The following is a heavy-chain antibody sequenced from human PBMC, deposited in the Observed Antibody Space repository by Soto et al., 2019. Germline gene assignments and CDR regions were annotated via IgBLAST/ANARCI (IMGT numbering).Heavy chain of an antibody. Sequence: PGGSLRLSCAASGFTFSDNCMSWIRQAPGKGLEWVSYISSSGSIIYYADSVKGRFTISRDNAKNSLYLQMNSLRAEDTAVYYCARHYSSGSRNWFDPWGQGTLVTVSS. V-gene: IGHV3-11*01. J-gene: IGHJ5*02. CDR3: ARHYSSGSRNWFDP. D-gene: IGHD6-19*01. CDR1: GFTFSDNC. CDR2: ISSSGSII.